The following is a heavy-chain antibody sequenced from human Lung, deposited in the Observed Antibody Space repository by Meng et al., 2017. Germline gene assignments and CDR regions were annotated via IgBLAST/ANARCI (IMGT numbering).Heavy chain of an antibody. CDR3: ARDEDISAADKLFGDY. D-gene: IGHD6-13*01. CDR1: GHYIPVYL. CDR2: MNPESSDT. V-gene: IGHV1-2*06. Sequence: SCAAVKNPADSCTVSFKADGHYIPVYLLPWVRRAPGQGLEGVGRMNPESSDTHYAQRFQCMVTMTGDTAISTTSMVLVELRSDDTAMYYCARDEDISAADKLFGDYWGQGTLVTVSS. J-gene: IGHJ4*02.